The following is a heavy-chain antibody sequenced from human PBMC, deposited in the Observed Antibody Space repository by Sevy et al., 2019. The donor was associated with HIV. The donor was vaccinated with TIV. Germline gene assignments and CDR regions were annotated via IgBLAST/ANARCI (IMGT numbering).Heavy chain of an antibody. Sequence: GGSLRLSCVASGFTFSTYWMQWVRQAPGQGLEWVANIRQDGNEIYYADSVKGRFTISRDNAKESVYLEMSNLRVEDTGIYYCAGRYFDLWGQGTLVTVSS. V-gene: IGHV3-7*01. CDR1: GFTFSTYW. J-gene: IGHJ4*02. CDR3: AGRYFDL. CDR2: IRQDGNEI.